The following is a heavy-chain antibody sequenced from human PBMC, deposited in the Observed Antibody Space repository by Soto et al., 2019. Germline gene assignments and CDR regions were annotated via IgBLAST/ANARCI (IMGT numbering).Heavy chain of an antibody. CDR2: IIPIFGTA. Sequence: QVQLVQSGAEVKKPGSSVKVSCKASGGTFSSYAISWVRQAPGQGLEWMGGIIPIFGTANYAQKFQGRVTSAGGESTSTGCLELSSLRSGDTAVYYCARDGGGAVAGLGGYYYYYGMDVWGQGTTVTVSS. J-gene: IGHJ6*02. CDR1: GGTFSSYA. CDR3: ARDGGGAVAGLGGYYYYYGMDV. V-gene: IGHV1-69*01. D-gene: IGHD6-19*01.